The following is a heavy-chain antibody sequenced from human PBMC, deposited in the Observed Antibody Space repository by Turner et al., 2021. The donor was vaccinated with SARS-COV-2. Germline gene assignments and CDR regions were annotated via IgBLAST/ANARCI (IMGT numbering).Heavy chain of an antibody. D-gene: IGHD3-10*01. J-gene: IGHJ4*02. Sequence: EVQLLESGGGLVQPGGSLRLPCAASGFTFSDYAMTWVRQAPGKGLEWVSSISNGGDFTYYADSAKGRFTISRDNSKNTLYLQMNSLRAEDTAVYFCAKGTTMVRRLTSYFDYWGRGILVTVSS. CDR3: AKGTTMVRRLTSYFDY. CDR2: ISNGGDFT. CDR1: GFTFSDYA. V-gene: IGHV3-23*01.